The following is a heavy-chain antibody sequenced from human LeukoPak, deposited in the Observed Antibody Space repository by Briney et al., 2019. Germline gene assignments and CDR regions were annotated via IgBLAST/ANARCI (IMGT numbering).Heavy chain of an antibody. V-gene: IGHV4-59*01. Sequence: VKPSETLSLTCTVSGGSISSYYWSWIWQPPGKGLEWIGYIYYTGSTNYNPSLKSRVIISVDTSKNQFSLRLSSVTAADTAVYYCARSIGGGGNSDYWGQGTLVTVSS. J-gene: IGHJ4*02. CDR3: ARSIGGGGNSDY. CDR1: GGSISSYY. CDR2: IYYTGST. D-gene: IGHD4-23*01.